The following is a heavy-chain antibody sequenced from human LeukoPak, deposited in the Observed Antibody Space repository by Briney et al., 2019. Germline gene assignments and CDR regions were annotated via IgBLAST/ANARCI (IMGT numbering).Heavy chain of an antibody. CDR2: IWYDGSNK. J-gene: IGHJ6*02. Sequence: QSGGSLRLSCAASGFTFSSYGMHWVRQAPGKGLEWVAVIWYDGSNKYYADSVKGRFTISRDNSKNTLYLQMNSLRAEDTAVYYCARDGRGSGWPYYHYGMDVWGQGTTVTVSS. CDR3: ARDGRGSGWPYYHYGMDV. D-gene: IGHD6-19*01. CDR1: GFTFSSYG. V-gene: IGHV3-33*01.